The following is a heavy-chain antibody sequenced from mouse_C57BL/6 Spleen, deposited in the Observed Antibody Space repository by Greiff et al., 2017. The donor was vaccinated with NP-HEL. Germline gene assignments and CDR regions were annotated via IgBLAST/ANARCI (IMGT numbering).Heavy chain of an antibody. CDR2: IYPGGGYT. Sequence: VKLQQSGAELVRPGTSVKMSCKASGYTFTNYWIGWAKQRPGHGLEWIGDIYPGGGYTNYNEKFKGKATLTADKSSSTAYMQFSSLTSEDSAIYYCARNPDGYYFDYWGQGTTLTVSS. V-gene: IGHV1-63*01. D-gene: IGHD2-3*01. CDR1: GYTFTNYW. CDR3: ARNPDGYYFDY. J-gene: IGHJ2*01.